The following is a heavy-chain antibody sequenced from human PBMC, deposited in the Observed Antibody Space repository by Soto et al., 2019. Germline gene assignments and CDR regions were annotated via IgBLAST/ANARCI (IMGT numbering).Heavy chain of an antibody. V-gene: IGHV3-21*01. J-gene: IGHJ5*02. CDR3: ARVRGVYWFDP. D-gene: IGHD3-10*01. Sequence: GGSLKLSCAASGFTFSSYSMNCVRQAPGKGLEWVSSISSSSSYIYYADSVKGRFTISRDNAKNSLYLQMNSLRAEDTAVYYCARVRGVYWFDPWGQGTLVTVSS. CDR1: GFTFSSYS. CDR2: ISSSSSYI.